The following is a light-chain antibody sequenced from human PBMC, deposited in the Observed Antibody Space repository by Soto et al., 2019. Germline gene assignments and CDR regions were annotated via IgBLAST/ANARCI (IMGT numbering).Light chain of an antibody. J-gene: IGLJ3*02. CDR1: SSNIESNY. V-gene: IGLV1-47*01. Sequence: QSVLTQPPSASGTPGQRVTISCSGSSSNIESNYVYWYQQLPGTAPKLLIYRNNQRPSGVPDRFSGSKSGTSASLAISGLRSEDEADYYCAAWDDSLSGLVFGGGTQLTVL. CDR2: RNN. CDR3: AAWDDSLSGLV.